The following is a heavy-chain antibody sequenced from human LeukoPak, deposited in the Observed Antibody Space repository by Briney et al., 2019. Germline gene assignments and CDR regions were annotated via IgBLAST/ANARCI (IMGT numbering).Heavy chain of an antibody. CDR2: ISSSSSYI. CDR1: GFTFSSYS. D-gene: IGHD1-26*01. V-gene: IGHV3-21*01. Sequence: GGSLRLSCAASGFTFSSYSMNWVRQAPGKGLEWVSSISSSSSYIYYADSVKGRFTISRDNAKNSLYLQMNSLRAEDTAVYYCARGHIVGASFFDYWGQGTLVTVSS. CDR3: ARGHIVGASFFDY. J-gene: IGHJ4*02.